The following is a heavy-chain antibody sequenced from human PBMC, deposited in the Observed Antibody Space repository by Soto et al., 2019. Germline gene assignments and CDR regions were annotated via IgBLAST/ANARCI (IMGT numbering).Heavy chain of an antibody. Sequence: GGSLRLSCAASGFTFSSYAMSWVRQAPGKGLEWVSAISGSGGSTYYADSVKGRFTISRDNSKNTLYLQMNSLRAEDTAVYYCAKGGSSSSSRAARYYYYGMDVWGQGTTVTVS. CDR3: AKGGSSSSSRAARYYYYGMDV. V-gene: IGHV3-23*01. J-gene: IGHJ6*02. D-gene: IGHD6-6*01. CDR1: GFTFSSYA. CDR2: ISGSGGST.